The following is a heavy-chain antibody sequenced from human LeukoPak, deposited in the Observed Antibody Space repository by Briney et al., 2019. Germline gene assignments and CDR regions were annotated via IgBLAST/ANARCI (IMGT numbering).Heavy chain of an antibody. J-gene: IGHJ4*02. CDR3: AREPDSSGYSFDY. Sequence: PGESLKISCKGSGYSFNSYWIGWVRQMPGKGLEWMGVIYPGDSGTRYSPSFQGQVTISADKSISTAYLQWSNLKASDTAMYYCAREPDSSGYSFDYWGQGTLVTVSS. V-gene: IGHV5-51*01. CDR1: GYSFNSYW. CDR2: IYPGDSGT. D-gene: IGHD3-22*01.